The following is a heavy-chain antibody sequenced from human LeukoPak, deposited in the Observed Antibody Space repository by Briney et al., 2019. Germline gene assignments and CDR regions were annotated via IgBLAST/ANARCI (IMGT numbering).Heavy chain of an antibody. CDR3: AKDAYSSGWTKGDFDY. Sequence: GGSLRLSCAASGFSFSDYYVSWIRQAPGKGLEWVSGISWNSGSIGYADSVKGRFTISRDNAKNSLYLQMNSLRAEDTALYYCAKDAYSSGWTKGDFDYWGQGTLVTVSS. V-gene: IGHV3-9*01. CDR1: GFSFSDYY. J-gene: IGHJ4*02. D-gene: IGHD6-19*01. CDR2: ISWNSGSI.